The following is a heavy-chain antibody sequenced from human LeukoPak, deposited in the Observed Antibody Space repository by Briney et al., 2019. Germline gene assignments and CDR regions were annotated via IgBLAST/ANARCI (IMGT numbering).Heavy chain of an antibody. J-gene: IGHJ4*02. CDR2: IIPIFGTA. D-gene: IGHD3-3*01. CDR3: ARDLGRGDYDFWSGYSPFDY. V-gene: IGHV1-69*13. CDR1: GGTFSSYA. Sequence: ASVKVSCKASGGTFSSYAVSWVRQAPGQGLEWMGGIIPIFGTANYAQKFQGRVTITADESTSTAYMELSSLRSEDTAVYYCARDLGRGDYDFWSGYSPFDYWGQGTLVTVSS.